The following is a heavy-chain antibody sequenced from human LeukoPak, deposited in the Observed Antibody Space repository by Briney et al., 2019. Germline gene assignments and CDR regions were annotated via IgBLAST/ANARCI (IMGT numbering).Heavy chain of an antibody. Sequence: SETLSLTCSVSGGSISSYYWSWIRQPPGKGLEWIGYIYYSGSTNYKPSLRSRVTISVDTSKNQFSLKLNSVTAADTAVYYCARGGYYGSGNDFRFDPWGQGTLVTVSS. V-gene: IGHV4-59*01. CDR2: IYYSGST. J-gene: IGHJ5*02. CDR3: ARGGYYGSGNDFRFDP. D-gene: IGHD3-10*01. CDR1: GGSISSYY.